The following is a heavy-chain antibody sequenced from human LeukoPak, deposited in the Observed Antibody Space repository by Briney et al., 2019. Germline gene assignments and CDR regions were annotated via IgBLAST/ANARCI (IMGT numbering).Heavy chain of an antibody. CDR1: GFTFSSYS. J-gene: IGHJ6*03. Sequence: GGSLRLSCAASGFTFSSYSMNWVRQAPGEGLEWVSSISSSSSYIYYADSVKGRFTISRDNAKNSLYLQMNSLRAEDTAVYYCAREGSEGYSYGFMDVWGKGTTVTVSS. CDR2: ISSSSSYI. D-gene: IGHD5-18*01. CDR3: AREGSEGYSYGFMDV. V-gene: IGHV3-21*01.